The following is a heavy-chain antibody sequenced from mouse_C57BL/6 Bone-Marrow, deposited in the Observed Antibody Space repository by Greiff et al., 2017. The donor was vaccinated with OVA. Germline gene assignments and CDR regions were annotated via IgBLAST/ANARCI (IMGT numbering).Heavy chain of an antibody. J-gene: IGHJ4*01. V-gene: IGHV1-15*01. CDR1: GYTFTDYE. CDR2: IDPETGGT. CDR3: TSWGDGSSYDYAMDY. D-gene: IGHD1-1*01. Sequence: QVHVKQSGAELVRPGASVTLSCKASGYTFTDYEMHWVKQTPVHGLEWIGAIDPETGGTAYNQKFKGKAILTADKSSSTAYMELRSLTSEDSAVYYCTSWGDGSSYDYAMDYWGQGTSVTVSS.